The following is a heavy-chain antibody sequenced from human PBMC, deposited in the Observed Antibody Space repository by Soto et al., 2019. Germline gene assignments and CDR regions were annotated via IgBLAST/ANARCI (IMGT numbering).Heavy chain of an antibody. CDR3: ARYHSSAYDAFDI. D-gene: IGHD6-19*01. CDR2: IYYSGST. V-gene: IGHV4-59*01. J-gene: IGHJ3*02. Sequence: SETLSLTCTVAGGSISSYYWSWIRQPPGKGLEWIGYIYYSGSTNYNPSLKSRVTISVDTSKNPFSLKLSSVTAADTAVYYCARYHSSAYDAFDIWGQGTMVTVSS. CDR1: GGSISSYY.